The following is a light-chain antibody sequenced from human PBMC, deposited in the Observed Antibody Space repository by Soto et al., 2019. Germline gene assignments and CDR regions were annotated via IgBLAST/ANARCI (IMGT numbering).Light chain of an antibody. V-gene: IGKV3-15*01. CDR3: QQYNNWPRT. CDR2: GAS. CDR1: QSVSSN. J-gene: IGKJ1*01. Sequence: EIVMTQSPATLSVSPGERATLSCRASQSVSSNLAWYQQKPGQAPRLPLYGASTRATGIPARFSGSGSATEFTLTISSLQSEDFAVYYCQQYNNWPRTFGQGTKVEIK.